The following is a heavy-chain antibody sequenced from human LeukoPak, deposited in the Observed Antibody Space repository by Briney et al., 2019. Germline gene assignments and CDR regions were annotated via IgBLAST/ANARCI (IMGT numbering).Heavy chain of an antibody. CDR1: GFIFSNYG. CDR2: ISTSGVTM. D-gene: IGHD6-19*01. V-gene: IGHV3-48*02. Sequence: GGFLRLSCAASGFIFSNYGMNWVRQAPGRRLEWISYISTSGVTMFCADSVKGRFTISRDNAKNSLYLQMNSLRDEDTAVFYCASSGLQYGLDVWGQGATVTVSS. CDR3: ASSGLQYGLDV. J-gene: IGHJ6*02.